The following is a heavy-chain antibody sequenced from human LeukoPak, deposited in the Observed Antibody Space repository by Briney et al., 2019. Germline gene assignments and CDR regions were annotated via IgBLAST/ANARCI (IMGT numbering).Heavy chain of an antibody. J-gene: IGHJ5*02. CDR2: ITSSSTYI. CDR3: ARGGCSSTSCYMGNWFDP. D-gene: IGHD2-2*02. Sequence: PGGSLRLSCAASGFTFSSYSMNWVRQAPGKGLEWVSSITSSSTYIYYADSVKGRFTISRDNAKNSLYLQMNSLRAEDTAVYYCARGGCSSTSCYMGNWFDPWGQGTLVTVSS. CDR1: GFTFSSYS. V-gene: IGHV3-21*06.